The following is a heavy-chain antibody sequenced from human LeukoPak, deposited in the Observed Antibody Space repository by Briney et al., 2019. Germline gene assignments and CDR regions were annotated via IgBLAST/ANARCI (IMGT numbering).Heavy chain of an antibody. Sequence: SQTLSLTCTVSGGSISSGDYYWSWIRQPPGKGLEWSGRIYYSGSTYYNPSLKSRVTISVDTSKNQFSLKLSSVTAADTAVYYCASLISRHLLYYFDYWGQGTLVTVSS. CDR3: ASLISRHLLYYFDY. V-gene: IGHV4-39*07. CDR1: GGSISSGDYY. J-gene: IGHJ4*02. CDR2: IYYSGST. D-gene: IGHD2-15*01.